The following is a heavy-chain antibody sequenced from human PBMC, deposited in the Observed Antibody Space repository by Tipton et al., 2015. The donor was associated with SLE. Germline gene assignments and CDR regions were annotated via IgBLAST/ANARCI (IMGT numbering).Heavy chain of an antibody. CDR3: ARKRTLWFGELPDFDY. CDR2: IREEGDEK. Sequence: GSLRLSCAASGFTFSDYWMSWVRQAPGKGLEWVANIREEGDEKHYEDSVRGRFTISRDNAKHSLYLQMNSLRAEDTAVYYCARKRTLWFGELPDFDYGGQGTLVTVSS. V-gene: IGHV3-7*01. CDR1: GFTFSDYW. J-gene: IGHJ4*02. D-gene: IGHD3-10*01.